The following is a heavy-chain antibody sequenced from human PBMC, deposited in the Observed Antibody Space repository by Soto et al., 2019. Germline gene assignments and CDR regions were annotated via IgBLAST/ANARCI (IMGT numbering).Heavy chain of an antibody. CDR1: GFGFTNSW. Sequence: EVQVVESGGGLVKPGGSLRLSCAASGFGFTNSWMNWVRQAPGKGLEWVGRIKSNNDGGTTDYAAPVQGRSTISRDDSKATIYPQMNSLKTEDTAVYYCTSAGQYCTSTTCKAYWGQGTPVTVSS. CDR3: TSAGQYCTSTTCKAY. J-gene: IGHJ4*02. V-gene: IGHV3-15*07. CDR2: IKSNNDGGTT. D-gene: IGHD2-2*01.